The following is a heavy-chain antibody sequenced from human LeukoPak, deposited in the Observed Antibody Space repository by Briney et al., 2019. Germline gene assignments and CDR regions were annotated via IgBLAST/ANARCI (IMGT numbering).Heavy chain of an antibody. CDR3: ARLLRYFDWSDW. CDR2: ISSSSSTI. Sequence: GRSLRLSCAASGFTFSSYGMHWVRQAPGKGLEWVSYISSSSSTIYYADSVKGRFTISRDNAKNSLYLQMNSLRDEDTAVYYCARLLRYFDWSDWWGRGTLVTVSS. CDR1: GFTFSSYG. D-gene: IGHD3-9*01. J-gene: IGHJ5*01. V-gene: IGHV3-48*02.